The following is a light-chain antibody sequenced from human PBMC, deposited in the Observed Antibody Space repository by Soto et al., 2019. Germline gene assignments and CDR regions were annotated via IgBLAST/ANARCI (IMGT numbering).Light chain of an antibody. J-gene: IGKJ1*01. CDR1: QSVSSN. V-gene: IGKV3-15*01. CDR2: GAS. CDR3: QQYNNWPPWT. Sequence: EIVMTQSPATLSVSPGERATLSCRASQSVSSNFAWYQQKPGQAPRLLIYGASTRATGIPARFSDSGSGTEFTLTISGLQSEDFAVYYCQQYNNWPPWTFGQGTKVEIK.